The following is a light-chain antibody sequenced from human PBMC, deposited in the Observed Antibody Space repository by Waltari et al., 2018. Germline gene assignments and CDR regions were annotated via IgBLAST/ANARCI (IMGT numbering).Light chain of an antibody. Sequence: QSALTQPASVSGSPGQSNTISCTGTSSDIGGHHYVSWYQQHPGKAPNLMIYDVSKRFSGISNRFSGSKSANTASLTISGLQAEDEADYYCSAYTSSSSRVFGTGTRVTVL. J-gene: IGLJ1*01. CDR1: SSDIGGHHY. V-gene: IGLV2-14*03. CDR2: DVS. CDR3: SAYTSSSSRV.